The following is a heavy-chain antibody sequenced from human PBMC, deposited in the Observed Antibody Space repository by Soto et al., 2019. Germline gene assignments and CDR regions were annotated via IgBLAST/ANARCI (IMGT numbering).Heavy chain of an antibody. CDR3: AKDHDRYYDYVWGSYPVFDY. V-gene: IGHV3-30*18. CDR2: ISYDGSNK. J-gene: IGHJ4*02. Sequence: GGSLRLSCAASGFTFSSYGMHWVRQAPGKGLEWVAVISYDGSNKYYADSVKGRFTISRDNSKNTLYLQMNSLRAEDTAVYYCAKDHDRYYDYVWGSYPVFDYWGQGTLVTVSS. CDR1: GFTFSSYG. D-gene: IGHD3-16*02.